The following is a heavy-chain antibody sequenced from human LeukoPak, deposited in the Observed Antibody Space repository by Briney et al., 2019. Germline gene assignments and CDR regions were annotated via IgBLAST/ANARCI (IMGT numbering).Heavy chain of an antibody. Sequence: KPSETLSLTCAVSGGSISSSNWWSWVRQPPGRGLEWIGEIYQSGSTNCNPSLRSRVTISVDKSKNQFSLKLTSVTAADTAVYYCARGEVYGSGPVHCDYWGQGALVTVSS. V-gene: IGHV4-4*02. CDR3: ARGEVYGSGPVHCDY. D-gene: IGHD3-10*01. CDR1: GGSISSSNW. J-gene: IGHJ4*02. CDR2: IYQSGST.